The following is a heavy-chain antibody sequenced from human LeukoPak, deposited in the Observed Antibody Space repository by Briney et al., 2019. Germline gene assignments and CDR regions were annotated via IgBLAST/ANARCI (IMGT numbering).Heavy chain of an antibody. D-gene: IGHD2-21*01. J-gene: IGHJ3*02. CDR1: GGSFSDYF. V-gene: IGHV4-34*01. CDR3: ASIHQVRGSHTFDI. Sequence: SETLSLTRAVYGGSFSDYFWSWVRQPPGRGLEWLGEINQRGSSTYNPSLKSRVTMSVDTSKNQLSLKMTSVTAADTAVYYCASIHQVRGSHTFDIWGQGTMVTVSS. CDR2: INQRGSS.